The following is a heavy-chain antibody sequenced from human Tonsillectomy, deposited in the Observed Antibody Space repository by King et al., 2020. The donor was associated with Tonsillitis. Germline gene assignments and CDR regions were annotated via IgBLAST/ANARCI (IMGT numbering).Heavy chain of an antibody. D-gene: IGHD3-3*01. Sequence: QLQESGPGLVKPSETLSLTCTVFGGSISSSTYYWGWIRQPPGKGLEWIGSIYYSGSTYYNPSLKSRITISVDTSKNQFSLKLSSVTAADTAVYYCARLYDFWRGYPPHYYYDDMDVWGKGTTVTFSS. V-gene: IGHV4-39*01. J-gene: IGHJ6*03. CDR2: IYYSGST. CDR3: ARLYDFWRGYPPHYYYDDMDV. CDR1: GGSISSSTYY.